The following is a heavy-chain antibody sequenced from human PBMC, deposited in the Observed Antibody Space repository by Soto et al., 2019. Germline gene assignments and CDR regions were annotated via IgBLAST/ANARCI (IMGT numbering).Heavy chain of an antibody. Sequence: GASVEVSCKASGGTFSSYAISWVRQAPGQGLEWMGGIIPIFGTANYAQKFQGRVTITADKSTSTAYMELSSLRSEDTAVYYCAVRYGWDYYYGMDVWGQGTTVTVSS. CDR3: AVRYGWDYYYGMDV. V-gene: IGHV1-69*06. CDR2: IIPIFGTA. D-gene: IGHD1-1*01. CDR1: GGTFSSYA. J-gene: IGHJ6*02.